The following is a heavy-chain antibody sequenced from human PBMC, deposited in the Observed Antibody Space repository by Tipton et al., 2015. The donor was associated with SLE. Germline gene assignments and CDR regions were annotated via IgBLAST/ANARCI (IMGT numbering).Heavy chain of an antibody. J-gene: IGHJ4*02. Sequence: LRLSCTVSGGSISSSSYYWGWIRQPPGKGLEWIGSIYYSGSTYYNPSHKSRVTISVDTSKNQFSLKLSSVTAAETAVYYCARHDYGDYGYFDYWGQGTLATVSS. D-gene: IGHD4-17*01. V-gene: IGHV4-39*01. CDR3: ARHDYGDYGYFDY. CDR1: GGSISSSSYY. CDR2: IYYSGST.